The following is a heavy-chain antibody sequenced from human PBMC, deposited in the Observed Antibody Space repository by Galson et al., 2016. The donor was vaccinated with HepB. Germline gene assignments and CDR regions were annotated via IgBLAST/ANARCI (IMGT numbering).Heavy chain of an antibody. D-gene: IGHD2/OR15-2a*01. J-gene: IGHJ4*02. CDR3: ARRHEYCPPVGCSVDY. Sequence: SLRLSCATSGFTFNKYGMHWVRQAPGKGLEWVAADSMDGRRKFYADSVRGRFTISRDISSSMLFLQMSSLRGDDTAVYYRARRHEYCPPVGCSVDYWGQGTLVSVSS. CDR2: DSMDGRRK. V-gene: IGHV3-30*03. CDR1: GFTFNKYG.